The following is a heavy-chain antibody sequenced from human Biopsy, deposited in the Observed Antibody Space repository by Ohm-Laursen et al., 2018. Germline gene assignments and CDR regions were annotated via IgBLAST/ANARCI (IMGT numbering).Heavy chain of an antibody. D-gene: IGHD3-22*01. CDR1: GVSISSYF. V-gene: IGHV4-59*08. CDR2: VSYSGNT. J-gene: IGHJ4*02. Sequence: SETLSLTCAVSGVSISSYFWSWIRQPLGKGLEWIGYVSYSGNTKYNPSLKSRVIISADPSKNQFSQKLSSVTAADTAMYYCAAYYYDSSGYFYAFHYWGQGTLVTVSS. CDR3: AAYYYDSSGYFYAFHY.